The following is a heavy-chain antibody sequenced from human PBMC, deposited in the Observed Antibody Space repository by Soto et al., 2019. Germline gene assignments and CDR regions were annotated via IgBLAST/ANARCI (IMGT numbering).Heavy chain of an antibody. CDR1: GYTFTSYA. CDR2: INAGNGNI. D-gene: IGHD2-2*01. V-gene: IGHV1-3*01. Sequence: GPSVKVSCKASGYTFTSYAMHWVRQAPGQRLEWMGWINAGNGNIKYSQKFQGRVTITRDTSASTAYMELSSLRSEDTAVYYCARLRCSSTSCYYYYGMDVWGQGTTVTVSS. CDR3: ARLRCSSTSCYYYYGMDV. J-gene: IGHJ6*02.